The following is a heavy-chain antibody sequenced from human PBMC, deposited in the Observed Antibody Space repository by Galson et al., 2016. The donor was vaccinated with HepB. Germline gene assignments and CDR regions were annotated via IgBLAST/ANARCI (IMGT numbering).Heavy chain of an antibody. CDR2: INPSGLST. CDR1: GDTFTNYY. CDR3: ARETGYSNGRLDY. J-gene: IGHJ4*02. Sequence: SVKVSCKASGDTFTNYYIHWVRQAPGQGLEWMGIINPSGLSTYYAQKFRGRVTMTRDTSTSTVYMEVSNLRSEDTAVYYCARETGYSNGRLDYWGQGTLVTVSS. D-gene: IGHD5-18*01. V-gene: IGHV1-46*01.